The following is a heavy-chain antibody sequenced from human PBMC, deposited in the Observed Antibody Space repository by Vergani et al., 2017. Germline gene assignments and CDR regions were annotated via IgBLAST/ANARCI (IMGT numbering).Heavy chain of an antibody. CDR1: GFTFGDYA. D-gene: IGHD6-13*01. CDR3: AKDSAAGTFDYYYGMDV. V-gene: IGHV3-49*03. Sequence: EVQLVESGGGLVQPGRSLRLSCTASGFTFGDYAMSWFRQAPGKGLEWVGFIRSKAYGGTTEYAASVKGRFTISRDDSKSIAYLQMNSLKTEDTAVYYCAKDSAAGTFDYYYGMDVWGQGTTVTVSS. J-gene: IGHJ6*02. CDR2: IRSKAYGGTT.